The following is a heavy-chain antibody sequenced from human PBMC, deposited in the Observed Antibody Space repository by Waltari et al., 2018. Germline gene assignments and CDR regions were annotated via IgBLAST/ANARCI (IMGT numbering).Heavy chain of an antibody. CDR3: ARARGDSSGYRSGMDV. J-gene: IGHJ6*02. CDR2: IYSGGST. CDR1: GFTVSSNY. V-gene: IGHV3-53*01. Sequence: EVQLVESGGGLIQPGGSLRLSCAASGFTVSSNYMSWVRQAPGKGLEWVSVIYSGGSTYYADSVKGRFTISRDNSKNTLYLQMNSLRAEDTAVYYCARARGDSSGYRSGMDVWGQGTTVTVSS. D-gene: IGHD3-22*01.